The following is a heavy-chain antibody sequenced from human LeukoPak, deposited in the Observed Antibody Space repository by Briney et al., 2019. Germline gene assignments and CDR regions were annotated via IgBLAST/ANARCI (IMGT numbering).Heavy chain of an antibody. Sequence: GGSLRLSCAASGFTFSNAWMSWVRQAPGKGLEWVGLIKSKTDGGTTDYTAPVKGRFTISRDDSKNTLYLQMNSLRAEDTAVYYCARDLHVWGQGTTVTVSS. CDR1: GFTFSNAW. V-gene: IGHV3-15*01. CDR3: ARDLHV. J-gene: IGHJ6*02. CDR2: IKSKTDGGTT.